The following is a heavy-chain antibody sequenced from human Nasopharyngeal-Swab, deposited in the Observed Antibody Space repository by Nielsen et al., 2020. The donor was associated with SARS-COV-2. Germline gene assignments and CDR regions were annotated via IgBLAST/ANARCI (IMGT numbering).Heavy chain of an antibody. CDR3: ARVGHVDTSMSGAFDI. D-gene: IGHD5-18*01. Sequence: SLKISCAASGFAFDDYAMHWVRQAPGKGLEWVSSISWNGGSVGHADSVQGRFTISRDNAKNSLYLQMNSLSAEDTAFYRCARVGHVDTSMSGAFDIWGQGTMVTVSS. V-gene: IGHV3-9*01. J-gene: IGHJ3*02. CDR1: GFAFDDYA. CDR2: ISWNGGSV.